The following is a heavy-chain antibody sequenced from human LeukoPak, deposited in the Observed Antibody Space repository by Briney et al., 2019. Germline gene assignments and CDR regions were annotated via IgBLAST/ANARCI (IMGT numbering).Heavy chain of an antibody. CDR3: AKGTSSSCYSAPNY. J-gene: IGHJ4*02. V-gene: IGHV3-23*01. CDR1: GFTFSSYA. Sequence: GGSLRLSCAASGFTFSSYAMNWVRQAPGKGLEWVSAICSNDNNTYHANSVKGRFTISRDNSKNTLSLQLNSLRAEDTAVYYCAKGTSSSCYSAPNYWGQGTLVTVSS. D-gene: IGHD2-15*01. CDR2: ICSNDNNT.